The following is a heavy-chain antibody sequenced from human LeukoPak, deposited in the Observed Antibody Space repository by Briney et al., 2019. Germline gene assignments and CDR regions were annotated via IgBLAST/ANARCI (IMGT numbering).Heavy chain of an antibody. CDR1: GGSISSYY. CDR3: ARDRRYYDSSGYFDY. D-gene: IGHD3-22*01. Sequence: SETLSLTSTVSGGSISSYYWSWIRQPPGKGLEWIGYIYYSGSTNYNPSLKSRVTISVDTSKNQFSLKLSSVTAADTAVYYCARDRRYYDSSGYFDYWGQGTLVTVSS. J-gene: IGHJ4*02. V-gene: IGHV4-59*01. CDR2: IYYSGST.